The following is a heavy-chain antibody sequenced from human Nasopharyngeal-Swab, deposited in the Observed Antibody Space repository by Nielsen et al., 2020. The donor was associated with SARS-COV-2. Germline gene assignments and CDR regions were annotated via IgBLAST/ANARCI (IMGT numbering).Heavy chain of an antibody. D-gene: IGHD6-6*01. Sequence: GESLKISCAASGFTFSSYSMNWVRQAPGKGLEWVSYISSSGSTIYYADSVKGRFTISRYNSKNSLYLQMNSLRAEDTAVYYCASGRGYSSSSDAFDIWGQGTMVTVSS. J-gene: IGHJ3*02. CDR3: ASGRGYSSSSDAFDI. V-gene: IGHV3-48*04. CDR2: ISSSGSTI. CDR1: GFTFSSYS.